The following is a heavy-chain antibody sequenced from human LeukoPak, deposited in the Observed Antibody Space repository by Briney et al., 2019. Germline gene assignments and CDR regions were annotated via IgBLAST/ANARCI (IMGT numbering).Heavy chain of an antibody. CDR3: ARRKGPYGAGTYYDS. CDR1: GFPFDDYG. Sequence: GGSLRLSCAASGFPFDDYGMSWVRLAPGKGLEWVSGVSWNGAYTEYADSVRGRFTISRDNAKKSLYLQMNSLRVDDTALYYCARRKGPYGAGTYYDSWGQGTLVSVSS. J-gene: IGHJ4*02. D-gene: IGHD3-10*01. CDR2: VSWNGAYT. V-gene: IGHV3-20*04.